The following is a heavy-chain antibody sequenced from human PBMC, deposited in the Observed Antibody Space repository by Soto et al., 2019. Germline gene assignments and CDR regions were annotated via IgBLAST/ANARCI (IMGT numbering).Heavy chain of an antibody. CDR1: GASVSGGNQY. J-gene: IGHJ4*02. CDR3: ARGWDANS. CDR2: IYNSVIT. D-gene: IGHD6-19*01. V-gene: IGHV4-61*01. Sequence: QVLMHESGPGLVKPSETLSLTCTVSGASVSGGNQYWSWIRQPPGKRLEWIGFIYNSVITNYSPSLKGRVSISADTSRNQFSLKVTSVTAADTAVYYCARGWDANSWGQGALVTVSS.